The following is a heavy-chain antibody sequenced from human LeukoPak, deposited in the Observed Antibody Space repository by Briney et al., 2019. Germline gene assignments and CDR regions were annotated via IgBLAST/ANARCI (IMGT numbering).Heavy chain of an antibody. CDR3: AKDGEEPTANYFDY. J-gene: IGHJ4*02. CDR1: GFTFSSSA. V-gene: IGHV3-23*01. D-gene: IGHD1-14*01. CDR2: ISGSGGST. Sequence: GGSLRLSCAASGFTFSSSAMSWVRQAPGKGLEWVSSISGSGGSTYYADSVKGRFTISRDNSKNTLYLQMNSLRGEDTAVYYCAKDGEEPTANYFDYGGRGPLVTVSS.